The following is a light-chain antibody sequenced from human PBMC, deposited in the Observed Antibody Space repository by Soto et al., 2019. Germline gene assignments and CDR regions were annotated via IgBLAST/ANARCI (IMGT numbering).Light chain of an antibody. V-gene: IGKV3-15*01. CDR3: QHYNNWPPWT. CDR2: AAS. CDR1: QSVSTN. Sequence: EIVMTQSPATLSVSPGERAILSCRASQSVSTNLARYQQKPGQAPRLLIYAASTRATGIPARFSGSGSGTEFTLTISSLQSEDFAVYYCQHYNNWPPWTFGQGTKVEIK. J-gene: IGKJ1*01.